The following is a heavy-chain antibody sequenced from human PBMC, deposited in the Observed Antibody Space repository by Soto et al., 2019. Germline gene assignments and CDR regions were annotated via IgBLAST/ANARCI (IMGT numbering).Heavy chain of an antibody. V-gene: IGHV3-53*01. CDR1: GFTVGSNY. J-gene: IGHJ3*02. CDR2: IYSGNNT. Sequence: GGSLRLSCAASGFTVGSNYMSWVRQAPGKGLEWVSVIYSGNNTYYADSVKGRFTISRDNSKNTLYLQMNSLRAEDTAVYYCAREYDAFDIWGQGTMVTVSS. CDR3: AREYDAFDI.